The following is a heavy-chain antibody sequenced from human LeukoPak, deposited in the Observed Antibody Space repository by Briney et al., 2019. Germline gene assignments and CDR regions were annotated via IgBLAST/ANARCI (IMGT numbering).Heavy chain of an antibody. CDR1: GFRFSNYA. J-gene: IGHJ4*02. CDR2: ISGGGSST. Sequence: PGGSLRLSCTASGFRFSNYAMNWVRQAPGKGLEWVSVISGGGSSTNYADSVKGRFTISRENSKNTLYLQMNSLRAEDTAVYYCAKVSYHYYGSGSYVLDYWGQGTLVTVSS. CDR3: AKVSYHYYGSGSYVLDY. V-gene: IGHV3-23*01. D-gene: IGHD3-10*01.